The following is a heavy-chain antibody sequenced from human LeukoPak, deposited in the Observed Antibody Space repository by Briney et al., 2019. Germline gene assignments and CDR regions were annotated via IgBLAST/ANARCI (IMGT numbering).Heavy chain of an antibody. D-gene: IGHD2-2*01. J-gene: IGHJ5*02. CDR2: IYRSGNT. CDR1: GYSISSGFL. V-gene: IGHV4-38-2*02. CDR3: ARDPRWLTPDCNSIGCYVNWFDP. Sequence: SETLSLTCAVSGYSISSGFLWGWIRQPPGKGLEWIGSIYRSGNTYYNPSLKSRTTMSVDTSKNQFSLKLSSVTAADTAVYYCARDPRWLTPDCNSIGCYVNWFDPWGQGTLVTVSS.